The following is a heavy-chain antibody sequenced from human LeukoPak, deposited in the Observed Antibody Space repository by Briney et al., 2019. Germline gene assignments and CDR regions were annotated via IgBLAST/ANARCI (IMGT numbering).Heavy chain of an antibody. CDR3: AKGSYSDSSSSFYFDY. CDR2: ISGSGDNT. CDR1: GFTFSSYA. D-gene: IGHD3-22*01. V-gene: IGHV3-23*01. Sequence: GGSLRLSCAASGFTFSSYAMSWVRQPPGKGLEWVSGISGSGDNTYYADSVKGRFTISRDNSKNTLYVQVNSLGTEDTAAYYCAKGSYSDSSSSFYFDYWGQGTLVTVSS. J-gene: IGHJ4*02.